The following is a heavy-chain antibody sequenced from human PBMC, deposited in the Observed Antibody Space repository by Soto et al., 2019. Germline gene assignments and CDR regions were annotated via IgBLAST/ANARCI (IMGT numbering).Heavy chain of an antibody. CDR1: GYTFASYG. CDR3: ARDGVHGAGMQYYGMDV. CDR2: ISGHSGNT. Sequence: QVKVVKSGAEVRKPGASVQLSCKASGYTFASYGISWVRQAPGEGLEWMGWISGHSGNTDYALKFQGRVTMTTDTPSGTADMELRILRSDDTAVYYCARDGVHGAGMQYYGMDVWGRGTTVTVSS. J-gene: IGHJ6*02. D-gene: IGHD2-8*01. V-gene: IGHV1-18*04.